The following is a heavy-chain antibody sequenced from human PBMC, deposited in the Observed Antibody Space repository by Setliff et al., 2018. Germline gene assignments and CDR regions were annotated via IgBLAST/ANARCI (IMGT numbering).Heavy chain of an antibody. CDR2: FHTGGST. Sequence: SETLSLTCTVSGDSISSGSYYWTWTRQPAGKGLEWIGHFHTGGSTNYNRSLRSRVSISVDTSKNQFSLKLSSXXAADTATYYCARAGPTVTFFRVLVISWWDPWGQGSLVTVSS. D-gene: IGHD3-3*01. V-gene: IGHV4-61*09. CDR1: GDSISSGSYY. CDR3: ARAGPTVTFFRVLVISWWDP. J-gene: IGHJ5*02.